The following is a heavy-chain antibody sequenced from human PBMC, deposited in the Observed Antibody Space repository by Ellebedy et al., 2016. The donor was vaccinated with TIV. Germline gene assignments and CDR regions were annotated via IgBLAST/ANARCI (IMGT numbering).Heavy chain of an antibody. Sequence: GESLKISCAASGFTVSSNYMSWVRQAPGKGLEWVSVIYSGGSTYYADSVKGRFTISRDNSEKTLYLQMNSLGAEDTAVYYCARDEGGYYDSSGYQSRGWYYYGMDVWGQGTTVTVSS. V-gene: IGHV3-66*01. CDR1: GFTVSSNY. CDR3: ARDEGGYYDSSGYQSRGWYYYGMDV. CDR2: IYSGGST. J-gene: IGHJ6*02. D-gene: IGHD3-22*01.